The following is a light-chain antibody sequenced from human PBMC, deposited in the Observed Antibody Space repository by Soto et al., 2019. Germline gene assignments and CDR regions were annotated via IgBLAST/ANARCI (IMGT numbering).Light chain of an antibody. Sequence: EIVLTQSPATLSLSPGERATLSCRASQSVSSYLAWYQQKPGQAPRLLIYDASNRATGIQARFSGSGSGTDVTLTISSLEPEDFAVYCCQQRSNCLFTGRPGTKVDIK. V-gene: IGKV3-11*01. CDR1: QSVSSY. CDR3: QQRSNCLFT. CDR2: DAS. J-gene: IGKJ3*01.